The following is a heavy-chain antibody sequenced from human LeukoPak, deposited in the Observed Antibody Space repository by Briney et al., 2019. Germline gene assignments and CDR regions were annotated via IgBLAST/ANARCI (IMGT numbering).Heavy chain of an antibody. J-gene: IGHJ2*01. CDR1: GGTFSSYA. D-gene: IGHD6-19*01. CDR2: IIPIFGTA. V-gene: IGHV1-69*13. Sequence: SVKVSCKASGGTFSSYAISWVRQAPGQGLEWMGGIIPIFGTANYAQKFQGRVTITADESTSTAYMELSSLRSEDTAVYYCARDGGIAVAGTKTRYFNLWGRGTLVTVSS. CDR3: ARDGGIAVAGTKTRYFNL.